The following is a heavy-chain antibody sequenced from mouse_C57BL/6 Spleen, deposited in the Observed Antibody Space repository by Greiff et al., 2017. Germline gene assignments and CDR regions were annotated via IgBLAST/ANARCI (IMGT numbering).Heavy chain of an antibody. Sequence: IQLQQPGAELVKPGASVKLSCKASGYTFTSYWMQWVKQRPGQGLEWIGEIDPSDSYTNYNQKFKGKATLTVDTSSSTAYMQLSSLTSEDSAVDYCARSIYYSGAYWGQGTLVTVSA. CDR2: IDPSDSYT. V-gene: IGHV1-50*01. D-gene: IGHD2-12*01. CDR3: ARSIYYSGAY. J-gene: IGHJ3*01. CDR1: GYTFTSYW.